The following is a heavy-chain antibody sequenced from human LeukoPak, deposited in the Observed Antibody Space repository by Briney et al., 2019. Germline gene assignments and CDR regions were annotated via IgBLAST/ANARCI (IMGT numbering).Heavy chain of an antibody. CDR3: ASARVVTAISGFVYFDY. CDR2: IYYSGST. CDR1: GGSISSYY. D-gene: IGHD2-21*02. V-gene: IGHV4-59*01. J-gene: IGHJ4*02. Sequence: PSETLSLTCTVSGGSISSYYWSLIRQPPGKGLEWIGYIYYSGSTNYNPSLKSRVTISVDTSKKQFSLKLSSVTAADPAVYYCASARVVTAISGFVYFDYWGQGTLVTVSS.